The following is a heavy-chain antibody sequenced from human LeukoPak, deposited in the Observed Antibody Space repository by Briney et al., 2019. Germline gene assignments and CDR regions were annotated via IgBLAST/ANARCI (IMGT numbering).Heavy chain of an antibody. CDR3: ASYYYGSGTSLGY. V-gene: IGHV3-7*01. J-gene: IGHJ4*02. CDR2: INQDGSET. D-gene: IGHD3-10*01. CDR1: GFTFSTYW. Sequence: PGGSLRLSCGASGFTFSTYWMTWVRQAPGKGLEWVANINQDGSETYYVDSVKGRFTLSRDNANNSLYLQMNSLRAEDTAVYYCASYYYGSGTSLGYWGQGTLVTVSS.